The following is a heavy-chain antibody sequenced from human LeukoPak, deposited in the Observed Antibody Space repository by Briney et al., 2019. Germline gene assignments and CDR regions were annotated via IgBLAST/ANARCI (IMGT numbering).Heavy chain of an antibody. CDR1: GGSISSGGYY. V-gene: IGHV4-31*03. CDR2: INYSGST. J-gene: IGHJ5*02. Sequence: PSETLSLTCTVSGGSISSGGYYWSWIRQHPGKGLEWIGYINYSGSTYYNPSLKSRITIAVVTSKNQFSLKLSSVTAADTAVYYCARDMRREAAGHSYNWFDPWGQGTLVTVSS. CDR3: ARDMRREAAGHSYNWFDP. D-gene: IGHD6-13*01.